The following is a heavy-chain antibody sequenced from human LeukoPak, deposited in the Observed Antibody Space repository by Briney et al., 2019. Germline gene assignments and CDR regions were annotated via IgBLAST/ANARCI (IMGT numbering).Heavy chain of an antibody. V-gene: IGHV1-8*01. Sequence: ASVKVSCKASGYTFTSYDINWVRQATGRGLEWMGWMNPNSGNTGYAQKFQGRVTMTRNTSISTAYMELSSLRSEDTGVYHCARGYSWGPYYYYYMDVWGKGTTVTVSS. J-gene: IGHJ6*03. CDR1: GYTFTSYD. CDR2: MNPNSGNT. CDR3: ARGYSWGPYYYYYMDV. D-gene: IGHD2-15*01.